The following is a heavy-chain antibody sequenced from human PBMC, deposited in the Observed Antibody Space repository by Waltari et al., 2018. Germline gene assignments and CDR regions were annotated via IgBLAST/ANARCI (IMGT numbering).Heavy chain of an antibody. D-gene: IGHD6-19*01. CDR3: ARPYSSGWYINFDY. V-gene: IGHV3-7*01. J-gene: IGHJ4*02. CDR1: GFTFSNYS. CDR2: IKQEGSES. Sequence: EVQLVESGGGLVQPGGSLRLSCTASGFTFSNYSMVWVRQAPGKGLEWVATIKQEGSESYYVDSVKGRFTFSRDNAKNSLYLQMNSLRAEDTAVYYCARPYSSGWYINFDYWGQGTLVTVSS.